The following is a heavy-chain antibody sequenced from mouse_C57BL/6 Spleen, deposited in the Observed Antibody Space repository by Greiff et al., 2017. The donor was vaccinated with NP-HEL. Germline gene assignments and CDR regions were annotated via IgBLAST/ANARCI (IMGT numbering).Heavy chain of an antibody. J-gene: IGHJ3*01. D-gene: IGHD2-4*01. Sequence: VQLQQPGAELVKPGASVKMSCKASGYTFTSYWITWVKQRPGQGLEWIGDIYPGSGSTNYNEKFKSKATLTVDTSSSTAYMQLSSLTSEDSAVYYCARWDYYDYDGFAYWGQGTLVTVSA. CDR3: ARWDYYDYDGFAY. CDR2: IYPGSGST. CDR1: GYTFTSYW. V-gene: IGHV1-55*01.